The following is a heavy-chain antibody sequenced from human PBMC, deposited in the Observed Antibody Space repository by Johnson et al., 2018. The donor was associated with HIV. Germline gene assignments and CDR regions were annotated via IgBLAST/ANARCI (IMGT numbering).Heavy chain of an antibody. CDR3: ARGGAHVAFDI. CDR2: IGTAGDT. CDR1: GFTFSSYD. J-gene: IGHJ3*02. Sequence: VHLVESGGGLVQPGGSLRLACAASGFTFSSYDMHWVRQATGKGLEWVSAIGTAGDTYYPGSVKGRFTITRENAKNSLYLQMNSLRGGDTAVYYCARGGAHVAFDIWGQGTMVTVSS. D-gene: IGHD3-16*01. V-gene: IGHV3-13*01.